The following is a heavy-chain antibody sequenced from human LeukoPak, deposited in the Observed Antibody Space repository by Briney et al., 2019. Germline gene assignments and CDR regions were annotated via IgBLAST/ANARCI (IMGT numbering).Heavy chain of an antibody. CDR2: IYYSGIT. D-gene: IGHD3-10*01. V-gene: IGHV4-39*01. CDR3: ARHQEGMVRGVLYYMDV. Sequence: LETLSLTCTVSGASISSSDRYWGWIRQPPGKGLEWIGSIYYSGITYHNPSLKSRVTISVDTSNNQFSLKMSSVTAADTAVYFCARHQEGMVRGVLYYMDVWGKGTTVIISS. J-gene: IGHJ6*03. CDR1: GASISSSDRY.